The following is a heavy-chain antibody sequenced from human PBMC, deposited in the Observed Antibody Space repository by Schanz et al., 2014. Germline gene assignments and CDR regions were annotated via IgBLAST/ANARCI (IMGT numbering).Heavy chain of an antibody. CDR2: VSRSTPDI. J-gene: IGHJ4*02. Sequence: EVQLVESGGGLVQPGGSLRLSCAASEFTFSTDAMSWVRQAPGKGLEWVSYVSRSTPDIYYADSVKGRFTISRDNSKNTLFLQMNSLRVEDTAVYYCAKYRGYYRVSGSYRELEYWGQGTLVTVSS. V-gene: IGHV3-23*04. CDR1: EFTFSTDA. D-gene: IGHD3-10*01. CDR3: AKYRGYYRVSGSYRELEY.